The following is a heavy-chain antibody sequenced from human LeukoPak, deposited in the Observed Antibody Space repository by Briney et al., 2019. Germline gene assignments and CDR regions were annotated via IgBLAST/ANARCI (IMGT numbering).Heavy chain of an antibody. CDR1: GGTFSSYA. CDR3: ARAATELTDNNWFDP. CDR2: IIPILGTA. D-gene: IGHD2-15*01. V-gene: IGHV1-69*05. J-gene: IGHJ5*02. Sequence: SVKVSCKASGGTFSSYAISWVRQAPGQGLEWMGGIIPILGTANYAQKFQGRVTITTDESTSTAYMELSSLRSEDTAVYYCARAATELTDNNWFDPWGQGTLVTVSS.